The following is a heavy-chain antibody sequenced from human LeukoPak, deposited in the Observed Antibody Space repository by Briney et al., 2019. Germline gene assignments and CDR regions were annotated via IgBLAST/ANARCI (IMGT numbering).Heavy chain of an antibody. CDR1: GFTFSDYY. D-gene: IGHD6-19*01. V-gene: IGHV3-11*04. CDR3: ARGGWRGLDGYFDL. J-gene: IGHJ2*01. CDR2: ISSSGSTI. Sequence: GGSLRLSCAASGFTFSDYYMSWIRQAPGKGLEWVSYISSSGSTIYYADSVKGRFTISRDNSKNTLYLQMNSLRAEDMAVYYCARGGWRGLDGYFDLWGRGTLVTVSS.